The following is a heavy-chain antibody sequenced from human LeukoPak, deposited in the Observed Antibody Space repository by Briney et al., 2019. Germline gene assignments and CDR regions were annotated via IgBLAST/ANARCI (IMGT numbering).Heavy chain of an antibody. J-gene: IGHJ4*02. D-gene: IGHD2-21*01. CDR3: ATHSTSYGGDTTYPFDH. Sequence: SETLSLTCTVSGGSISSGGYYWSWIRQHPGKGLEWIGYIYYSGSTYYNPSLKSRVTISVDTSKNQFSLMLSSVTAADTAVYYCATHSTSYGGDTTYPFDHWGQGTLVTVSS. CDR2: IYYSGST. V-gene: IGHV4-31*03. CDR1: GGSISSGGYY.